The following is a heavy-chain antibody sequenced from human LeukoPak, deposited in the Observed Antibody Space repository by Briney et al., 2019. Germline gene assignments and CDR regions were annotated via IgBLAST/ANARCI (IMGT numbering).Heavy chain of an antibody. CDR3: ARDRSGDSTAYYTDY. CDR1: GFIVSSTY. V-gene: IGHV3-66*01. J-gene: IGHJ4*02. CDR2: ICSGGST. D-gene: IGHD3-22*01. Sequence: GGSLRLSCAASGFIVSSTYMTWVRQAPGKGLEWVSLICSGGSTIYSDSVKGRFTISRDNSKNTVYLQMNSLRAEDTAVYYCARDRSGDSTAYYTDYWGQGTLVTVSS.